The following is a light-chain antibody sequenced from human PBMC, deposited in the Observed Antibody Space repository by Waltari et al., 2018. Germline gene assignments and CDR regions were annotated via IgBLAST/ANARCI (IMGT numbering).Light chain of an antibody. CDR1: QSISRW. V-gene: IGKV1-5*03. Sequence: DIQMTQSPSTLSASVGDRVTITCRASQSISRWLAWHQQKPGKAPKLLIYKGSILENGVPARFSGSGSVTEFTLTISSLQPDDFATYHCQQYNSSPFTFGQGTKLEIK. CDR3: QQYNSSPFT. CDR2: KGS. J-gene: IGKJ2*01.